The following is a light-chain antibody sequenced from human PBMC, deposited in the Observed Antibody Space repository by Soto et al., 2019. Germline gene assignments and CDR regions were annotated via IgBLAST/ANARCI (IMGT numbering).Light chain of an antibody. J-gene: IGKJ4*01. CDR2: DAS. V-gene: IGKV1-33*01. Sequence: IPMTQSPSSLSASVGDRVTITCRAAEGITIYLIWYQQKLGQAPNLLIYDASNLQTGVPSRFRGSGSGTDFIFTITSLQPEDVATYYCQQSFAAPSTFGGGTKV. CDR3: QQSFAAPST. CDR1: EGITIY.